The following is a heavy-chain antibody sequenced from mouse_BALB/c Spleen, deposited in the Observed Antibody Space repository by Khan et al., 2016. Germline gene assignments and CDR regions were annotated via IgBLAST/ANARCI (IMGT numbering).Heavy chain of an antibody. CDR2: IYPSDSYT. CDR3: TRGTGYFDY. D-gene: IGHD3-3*01. J-gene: IGHJ2*01. V-gene: IGHV1-69*02. CDR1: GYTFTSFW. Sequence: QVQLQQSGAELVRPGSSVKLSCKASGYTFTSFWINWVKQRPGQGLEWIGHIYPSDSYTDYNQKFKDRAKLTVDKSSNTAYMQLNSPTSEDSAVYYCTRGTGYFDYWGQGTTLTVSS.